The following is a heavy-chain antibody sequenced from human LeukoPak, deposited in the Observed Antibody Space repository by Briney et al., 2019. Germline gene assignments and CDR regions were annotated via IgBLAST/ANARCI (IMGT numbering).Heavy chain of an antibody. D-gene: IGHD3-10*01. CDR1: GFTFSSYS. J-gene: IGHJ6*03. Sequence: GGSLRLSCAASGFTFSSYSMNWVRQAPGKGLEWVSYISTGSSTIYYADSVKGRFTISRDNAKNSLYLQMNSLRAEDTAVYYCAREGEVVRGVIKYYYYMDVWGKGTTVTISS. CDR2: ISTGSSTI. CDR3: AREGEVVRGVIKYYYYMDV. V-gene: IGHV3-48*01.